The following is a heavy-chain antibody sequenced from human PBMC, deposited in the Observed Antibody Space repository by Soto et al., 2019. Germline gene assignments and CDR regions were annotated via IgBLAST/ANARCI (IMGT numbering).Heavy chain of an antibody. CDR3: ARARRVYGMDV. CDR2: INHSGST. Sequence: PSETLSLTCAVYGGSFSGYYWSWIRQPPGKGLEWIGEINHSGSTNYNPSLKSRVTISVDTSKNQFSLKLSSVTAADTAVYYCARARRVYGMDVWGQGXTVTV. J-gene: IGHJ6*02. V-gene: IGHV4-34*01. CDR1: GGSFSGYY.